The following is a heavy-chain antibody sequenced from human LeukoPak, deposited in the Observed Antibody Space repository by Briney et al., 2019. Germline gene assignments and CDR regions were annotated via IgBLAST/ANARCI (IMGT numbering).Heavy chain of an antibody. V-gene: IGHV4-59*01. Sequence: SETLSLTCTVSGGSISSYYWSWIRQPPGKGLEWIGYIYYSGSTNYNPSLKSRVTISVDASKNQFSLKLSSVTAADTAVYYCARGYGSGSYDYWGQGTLVTVSS. CDR2: IYYSGST. CDR3: ARGYGSGSYDY. D-gene: IGHD3-10*01. CDR1: GGSISSYY. J-gene: IGHJ4*02.